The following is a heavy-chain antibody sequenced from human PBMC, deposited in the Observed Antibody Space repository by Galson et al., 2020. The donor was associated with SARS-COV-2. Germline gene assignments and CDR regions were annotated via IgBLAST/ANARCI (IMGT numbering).Heavy chain of an antibody. D-gene: IGHD4-17*01. Sequence: HGESLKISCKGSGYSFTSYWISWVHQMPGKGLEWMGRIDPSDSYTNYSPSFQGHVTISADKSISTAYLQWSSLKASDTAMYYCARHYGDYATEIDYWGQGTLVTVSS. CDR2: IDPSDSYT. V-gene: IGHV5-10-1*01. CDR1: GYSFTSYW. J-gene: IGHJ4*02. CDR3: ARHYGDYATEIDY.